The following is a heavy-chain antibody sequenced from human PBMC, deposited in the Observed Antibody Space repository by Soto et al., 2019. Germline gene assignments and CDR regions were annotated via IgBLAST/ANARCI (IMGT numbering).Heavy chain of an antibody. D-gene: IGHD5-12*01. CDR1: GFTFSRYW. V-gene: IGHV3-74*03. Sequence: VGSLRLSCVASGFTFSRYWMHWVRQVPGKGLVWVSRINHDGSSTANADSVRGRFTISRDNAKNTLYLQMNSLRAEDTAIYYCGRDSDRVATIDYWGLGTLVTVSS. CDR2: INHDGSST. J-gene: IGHJ4*02. CDR3: GRDSDRVATIDY.